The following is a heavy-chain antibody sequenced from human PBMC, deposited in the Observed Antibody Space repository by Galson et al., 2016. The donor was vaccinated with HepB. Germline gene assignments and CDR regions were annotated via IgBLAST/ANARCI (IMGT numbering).Heavy chain of an antibody. CDR1: GNTLTELS. CDR3: AAWARFCSSPRCPYYFDY. CDR2: FDPKHDET. Sequence: SVKVSCKVSGNTLTELSVHWVRQAPGKGLEWMGTFDPKHDETTSAQKFQGRVAMTEDPSTDTAYMELSSLRSEDTALYFCAAWARFCSSPRCPYYFDYWGQGALITVSS. D-gene: IGHD2-2*01. J-gene: IGHJ4*02. V-gene: IGHV1-24*01.